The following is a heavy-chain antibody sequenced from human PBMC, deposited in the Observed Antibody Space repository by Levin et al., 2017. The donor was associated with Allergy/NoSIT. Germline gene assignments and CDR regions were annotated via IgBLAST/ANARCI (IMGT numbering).Heavy chain of an antibody. Sequence: SLSLSCAASGFPFRSYGMHWVRQAPGKGLEWVAFISYAGANIFHADSVKGRFTISRDNSKSTLYLQMNNLRPEDMGLYYCARDQVPTGMDVWGQGTTVTVSS. CDR1: GFPFRSYG. V-gene: IGHV3-30*19. J-gene: IGHJ6*02. CDR3: ARDQVPTGMDV. CDR2: ISYAGANI.